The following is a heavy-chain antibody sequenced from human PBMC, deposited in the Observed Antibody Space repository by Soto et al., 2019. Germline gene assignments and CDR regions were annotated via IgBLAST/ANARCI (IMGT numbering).Heavy chain of an antibody. CDR1: GFTFSSYG. D-gene: IGHD2-15*01. CDR3: ARALGSGGSCYPTACYYGMDV. V-gene: IGHV3-30-3*01. J-gene: IGHJ6*02. Sequence: PGGSLRLSCAASGFTFSSYGMHWVRQAPGKGLEWVAGISCDGSNKYYADSVKGRFTISRDSSKNTLYLQMNSLRAEDTAVYYCARALGSGGSCYPTACYYGMDVWGQGTTVTVSS. CDR2: ISCDGSNK.